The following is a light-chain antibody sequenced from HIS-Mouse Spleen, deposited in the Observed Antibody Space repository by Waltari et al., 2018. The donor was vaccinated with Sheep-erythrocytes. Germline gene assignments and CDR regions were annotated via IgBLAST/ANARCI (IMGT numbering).Light chain of an antibody. Sequence: QSALTQPASVSGSPGQSITISCTGTSSDVGSYNLVSWYQQHPGKAPKLMIYEGSKRPLWVYNRLSGSKSGHTASLTISGLQAEDEADYYCCSYAGSSTPWVFGGGTKLTVL. V-gene: IGLV2-23*01. CDR2: EGS. CDR3: CSYAGSSTPWV. CDR1: SSDVGSYNL. J-gene: IGLJ3*02.